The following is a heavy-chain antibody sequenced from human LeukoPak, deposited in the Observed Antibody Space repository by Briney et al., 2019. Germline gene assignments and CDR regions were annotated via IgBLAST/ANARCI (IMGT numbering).Heavy chain of an antibody. Sequence: PGGSLRLSCAASGFTFSNYAMTWVRQAPGKGLEWVSSISSTVINTYNADSVKGRFTISRENSKNTLYLQMNSLRADDTAIYYCAKGTVRFLEWSQRGYFDYWGQGILVTVSS. D-gene: IGHD3-3*01. CDR3: AKGTVRFLEWSQRGYFDY. J-gene: IGHJ4*02. CDR1: GFTFSNYA. CDR2: ISSTVINT. V-gene: IGHV3-23*01.